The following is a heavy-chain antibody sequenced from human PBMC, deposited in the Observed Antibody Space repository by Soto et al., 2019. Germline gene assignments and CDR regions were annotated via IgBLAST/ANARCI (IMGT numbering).Heavy chain of an antibody. CDR3: ARAPSLRYIAAAPYGLDV. V-gene: IGHV4-61*08. CDR2: IYYSGST. CDR1: VGSISSGGYY. Sequence: SETLSLTCTVSVGSISSGGYYWSWIRQPPGKGLEWIGYIYYSGSTNYNPSLKSRVTISLDTSKNQFSLKLSSVTAADTAVYFCARAPSLRYIAAAPYGLDVCGQGTTVTVSS. J-gene: IGHJ6*02. D-gene: IGHD6-6*01.